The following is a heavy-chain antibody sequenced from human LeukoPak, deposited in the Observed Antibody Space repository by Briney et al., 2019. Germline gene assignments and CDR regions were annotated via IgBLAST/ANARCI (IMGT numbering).Heavy chain of an antibody. J-gene: IGHJ4*02. V-gene: IGHV3-9*01. Sequence: DRSLRLSCAASGFIFNNYAMSWVRQAPGKGLEWVSGISWNSDKVSYADSVKGRFTISRDNAKNSLFLQMNSLRAEDTAVYYCVKGDLPLAARAFDSWGQGTLVTVSS. CDR1: GFIFNNYA. D-gene: IGHD6-19*01. CDR3: VKGDLPLAARAFDS. CDR2: ISWNSDKV.